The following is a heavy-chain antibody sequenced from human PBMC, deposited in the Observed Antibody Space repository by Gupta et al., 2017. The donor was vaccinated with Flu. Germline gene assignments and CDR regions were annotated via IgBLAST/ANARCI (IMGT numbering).Heavy chain of an antibody. V-gene: IGHV1-69*15. CDR2: IVPVYDLI. CDR3: AGDWREGADEGRWFDP. D-gene: IGHD3-3*01. CDR1: GTCISYG. J-gene: IGHJ5*02. Sequence: GTCISYGISWLRQATGQGLEWMRSIVPVYDLIYYEQKFQGSLNLSAHDSTSTAFMEVFSLRSGDTAMYYCAGDWREGADEGRWFDPWGQGTLVTVSS.